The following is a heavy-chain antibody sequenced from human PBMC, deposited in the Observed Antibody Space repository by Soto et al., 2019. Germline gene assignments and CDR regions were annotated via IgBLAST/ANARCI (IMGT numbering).Heavy chain of an antibody. V-gene: IGHV3-74*01. CDR1: GFSFSRYW. J-gene: IGHJ4*02. Sequence: RLSCAASGFSFSRYWMYWLRHSPGKGLEWVSRISSDGATASLPDSVEGRFAVSRDNAKSEVFLQMNSLRVDDTGVYFCARVQPDGFTKYFDHGGQGVLVNV. CDR3: ARVQPDGFTKYFDH. CDR2: ISSDGATA.